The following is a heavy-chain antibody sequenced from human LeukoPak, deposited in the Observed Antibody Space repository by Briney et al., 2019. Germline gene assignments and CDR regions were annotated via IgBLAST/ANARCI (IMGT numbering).Heavy chain of an antibody. D-gene: IGHD2-2*01. V-gene: IGHV3-23*01. CDR1: GFTFSSYA. J-gene: IGHJ6*03. Sequence: AGGSLRLSCAASGFTFSSYAMSWVRQAPGKGLEWVSAISGSGGSTYYADSVKGRFTISRDNSKNTLYLQMNSLRAEDTAVYYCAKREYQLPYYYYMDVWGKGTTVTVSS. CDR2: ISGSGGST. CDR3: AKREYQLPYYYYMDV.